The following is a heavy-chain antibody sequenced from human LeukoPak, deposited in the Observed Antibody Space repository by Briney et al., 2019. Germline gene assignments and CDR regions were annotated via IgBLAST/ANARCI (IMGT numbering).Heavy chain of an antibody. J-gene: IGHJ4*02. Sequence: SETLSLTCTVSGGSLSSYYWSWIRQPPGEGLEWIGYIYYSGSTNYNPSLKSRLTISVDTSKNQFSLKLRSVTAADTAVYYCARGGWYRDYWGQGTLVTVSS. CDR2: IYYSGST. V-gene: IGHV4-59*01. CDR3: ARGGWYRDY. D-gene: IGHD6-19*01. CDR1: GGSLSSYY.